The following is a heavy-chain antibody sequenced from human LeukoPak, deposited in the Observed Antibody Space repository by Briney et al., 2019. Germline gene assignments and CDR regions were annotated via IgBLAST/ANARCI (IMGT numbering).Heavy chain of an antibody. CDR2: ISASGGST. CDR1: GLTSRSYV. D-gene: IGHD5-18*01. V-gene: IGHV3-23*01. CDR3: ARGRNTGRQFYFDY. J-gene: IGHJ4*02. Sequence: PGGSLRLSCAASGLTSRSYVMSWVRQAPGKGLEWVSGISASGGSTYYADAVKGRFTISRDISKNTLYLQMSSLRAEDTAVYYCARGRNTGRQFYFDYWGQGTLVTVAS.